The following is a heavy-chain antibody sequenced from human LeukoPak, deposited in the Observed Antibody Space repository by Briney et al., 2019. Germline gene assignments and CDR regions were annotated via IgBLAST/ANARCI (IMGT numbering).Heavy chain of an antibody. D-gene: IGHD2-21*02. J-gene: IGHJ4*02. CDR2: ISGSGGST. V-gene: IGHV3-23*01. CDR3: AKLIVVVTAISI. CDR1: GFTFSSYA. Sequence: GGSLRLSCAASGFTFSSYAMSWVRQAPGKGLEWVSAISGSGGSTYYAASVKGRFTISRDNSKNTLYLQMNSLRAEDTAVYYCAKLIVVVTAISIWGQGTLVTVSS.